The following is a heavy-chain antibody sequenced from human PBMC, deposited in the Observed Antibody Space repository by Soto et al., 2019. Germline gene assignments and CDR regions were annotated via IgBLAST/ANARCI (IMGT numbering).Heavy chain of an antibody. CDR2: ISGSGGST. D-gene: IGHD6-25*01. Sequence: EVQLLESGGGLVQPGGSLRLSCAASGFTFSSYAMSWVRQAPGKGLEWVSAISGSGGSTYYADSVKGRFTISRDNSKNTLYLQMNSLRAEDTAVYYCAKKGGADSGLYYYYYYYMDVWGKGTTVTVSS. J-gene: IGHJ6*03. CDR1: GFTFSSYA. V-gene: IGHV3-23*01. CDR3: AKKGGADSGLYYYYYYYMDV.